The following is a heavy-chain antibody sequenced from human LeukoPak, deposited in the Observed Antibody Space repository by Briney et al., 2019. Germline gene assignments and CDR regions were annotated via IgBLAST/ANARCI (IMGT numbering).Heavy chain of an antibody. D-gene: IGHD6-13*01. CDR1: GFTFSSYG. CDR3: AKVIHSSSWYGGFEY. J-gene: IGHJ4*02. V-gene: IGHV3-30*02. Sequence: GGSLRLSCAASGFTFSSYGMHWVRQAPGKGLEWVAFIRYDGTYEYYADSVKGRFTISRDNSKNTLFLQMNSLRTEDTAVYYCAKVIHSSSWYGGFEYWGQGTLVTVSS. CDR2: IRYDGTYE.